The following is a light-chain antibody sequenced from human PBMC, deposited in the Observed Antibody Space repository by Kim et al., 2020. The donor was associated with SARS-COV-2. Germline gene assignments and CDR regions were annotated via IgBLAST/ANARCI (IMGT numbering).Light chain of an antibody. CDR3: AAWDDSLNGYV. CDR1: SSNIGRNT. V-gene: IGLV1-44*01. J-gene: IGLJ1*01. Sequence: GQMVTRPCSRRSSNIGRNTEDCYQQLPETAPKLLIYGNNRRPSGVPDRFSGSRSGTSASLAISGLQSEDEADYYCAAWDDSLNGYVFGTGTKVTVL. CDR2: GNN.